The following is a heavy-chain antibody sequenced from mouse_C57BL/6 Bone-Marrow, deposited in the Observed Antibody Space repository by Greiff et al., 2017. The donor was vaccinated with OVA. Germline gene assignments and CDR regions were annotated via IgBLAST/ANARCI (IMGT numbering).Heavy chain of an antibody. Sequence: QVQLKESGAELVRPGTSVKMSCKASGYTFTNYWIGWAKQRPGHGLEWIGDIYPGGGYTNYNEKFKGKATLTADKSSSTAYMQFSSLTSEDSAIYYCARRWLRRGYFDYWGQGTTLTVSS. J-gene: IGHJ2*01. CDR3: ARRWLRRGYFDY. CDR2: IYPGGGYT. CDR1: GYTFTNYW. D-gene: IGHD2-2*01. V-gene: IGHV1-63*01.